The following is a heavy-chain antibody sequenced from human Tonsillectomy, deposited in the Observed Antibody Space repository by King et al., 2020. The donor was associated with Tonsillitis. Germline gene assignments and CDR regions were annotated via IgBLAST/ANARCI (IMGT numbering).Heavy chain of an antibody. J-gene: IGHJ4*02. CDR3: ARSSSSGWYYFDY. CDR2: LYTSGST. Sequence: VQLQESGPGLVRPSETLSLTCTVSGGSISSNYWSWIRQPAGKGLEWIGLLYTSGSTNYNPSLKSRVTMSVDTSKNQFSLRLSSVTAADTAVYYFARSSSSGWYYFDYWGQGTPVTVSS. D-gene: IGHD6-19*01. CDR1: GGSISSNY. V-gene: IGHV4-4*07.